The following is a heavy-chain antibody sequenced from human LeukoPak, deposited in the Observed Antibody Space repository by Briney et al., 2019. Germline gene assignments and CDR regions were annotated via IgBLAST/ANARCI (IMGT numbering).Heavy chain of an antibody. CDR3: ARGWALGWFDP. J-gene: IGHJ5*02. D-gene: IGHD3-16*01. CDR2: IYYSGST. CDR1: GGSISSGGYY. Sequence: SETLSLTCTVSGGSISSGGYYWSWIRQHPGKGLEWIGYIYYSGSTYYNPSLKSRVTMSVDTSKNQFSLKLSSVTAADTAVYYCARGWALGWFDPWGQGTLVTVSS. V-gene: IGHV4-31*03.